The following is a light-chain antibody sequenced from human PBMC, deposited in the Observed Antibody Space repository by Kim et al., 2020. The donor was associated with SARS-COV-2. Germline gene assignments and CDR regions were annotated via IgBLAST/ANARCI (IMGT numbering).Light chain of an antibody. V-gene: IGLV1-40*01. Sequence: QSVLTQPPSVSGAPGQRVTISCTGSSSNIGAGYDVHWYQQLPGTAPKLLIYGNSNRPSGVPDRFSGSKSGTSASLAITGLQGDDEADYYCQSYDSSLRYVFGTGTKVTVL. J-gene: IGLJ1*01. CDR2: GNS. CDR1: SSNIGAGYD. CDR3: QSYDSSLRYV.